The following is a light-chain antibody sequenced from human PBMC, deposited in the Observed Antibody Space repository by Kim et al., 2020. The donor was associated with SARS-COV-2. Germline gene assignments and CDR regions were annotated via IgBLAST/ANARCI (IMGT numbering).Light chain of an antibody. V-gene: IGLV4-69*01. Sequence: SVKLTCTLSSGHSSYAIAWHQQQPEKGPRYLMKLNSDGSHSKGDGIPDRFSGSSSGAERYLTISSLQSEDEADYYCQTWGTGSVVFGGGTQLTVL. J-gene: IGLJ2*01. CDR3: QTWGTGSVV. CDR2: LNSDGSH. CDR1: SGHSSYA.